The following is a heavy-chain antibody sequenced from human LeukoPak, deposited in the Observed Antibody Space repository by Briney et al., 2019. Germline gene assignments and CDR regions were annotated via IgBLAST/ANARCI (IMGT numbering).Heavy chain of an antibody. CDR3: ARDFYYSGSGAFDL. D-gene: IGHD3-10*01. J-gene: IGHJ4*02. CDR1: GYTFTVNY. Sequence: ASVKVSCKASGYTFTVNYMHWVRQAPGQGLEWIGWINTNSGGTNHAQKLQGRVTMTRDTSISTAYMELSRLTSDDTAVYYCARDFYYSGSGAFDLRGQGALVTVSS. CDR2: INTNSGGT. V-gene: IGHV1-2*02.